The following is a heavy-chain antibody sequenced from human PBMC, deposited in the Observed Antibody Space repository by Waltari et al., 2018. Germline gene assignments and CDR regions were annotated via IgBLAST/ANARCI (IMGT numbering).Heavy chain of an antibody. Sequence: QVQQVQSGAEVKKPGATVEGSGTPSGETFTCYYIHWVRHAPGQGHEWMAGISPNSGDTKYPQKSQGRVAMTRDTSISTAYMVLSSLTSDDTAVYYCARQRSASSGDYFDYWDQGTLVTVSS. D-gene: IGHD6-6*01. J-gene: IGHJ4*02. CDR2: ISPNSGDT. CDR3: ARQRSASSGDYFDY. V-gene: IGHV1-2*02. CDR1: GETFTCYY.